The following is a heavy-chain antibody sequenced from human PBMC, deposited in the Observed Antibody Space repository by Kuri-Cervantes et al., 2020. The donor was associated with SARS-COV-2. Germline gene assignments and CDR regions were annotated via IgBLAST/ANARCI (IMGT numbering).Heavy chain of an antibody. CDR2: IYHSGST. D-gene: IGHD3-3*01. CDR1: GGSISSYY. CDR3: ARGGFLESNNPYYYGMDV. Sequence: GSLRLSCSVSGGSISSYYWGWIRQPPGKGLQWIGEIYHSGSTNYNPSLKSRVTISLDKSKNQFSLTLTSVTAADTAVYYCARGGFLESNNPYYYGMDVWGQGTTVTVSS. V-gene: IGHV4-59*12. J-gene: IGHJ6*01.